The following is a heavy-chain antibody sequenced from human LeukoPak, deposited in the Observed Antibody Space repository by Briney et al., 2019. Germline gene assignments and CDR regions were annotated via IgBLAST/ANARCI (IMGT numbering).Heavy chain of an antibody. Sequence: GGSLRLSCAASGFTFSSYAMHWVRQAPGKGLEYVSAISSNGGSTYYANSVKGRFTISRDNSKNTLYLQMGSLRAEDMAVYYCARGGTDLSSAFDAFDIWGQGTMVTVSS. CDR1: GFTFSSYA. D-gene: IGHD3-16*02. CDR2: ISSNGGST. CDR3: ARGGTDLSSAFDAFDI. V-gene: IGHV3-64*01. J-gene: IGHJ3*02.